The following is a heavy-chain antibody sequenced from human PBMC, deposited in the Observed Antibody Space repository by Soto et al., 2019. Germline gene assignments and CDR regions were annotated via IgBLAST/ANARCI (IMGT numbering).Heavy chain of an antibody. V-gene: IGHV1-18*01. D-gene: IGHD3-22*01. J-gene: IGHJ6*02. CDR3: AREGSYDSSGYYYYYYGMDV. CDR2: ISAYNGNT. Sequence: QVQLVQSGAEVKKPGASVKVSCKASGYTFTSYGISWVRQAPGQGLEWMGWISAYNGNTNYAQKLQGRVTMTTDTSTSTAYMELRSLRSDDTAVYYCAREGSYDSSGYYYYYYGMDVWGQGTTDPVSS. CDR1: GYTFTSYG.